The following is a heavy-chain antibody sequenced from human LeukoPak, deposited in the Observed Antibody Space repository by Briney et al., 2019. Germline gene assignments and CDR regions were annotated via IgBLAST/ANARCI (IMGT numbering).Heavy chain of an antibody. D-gene: IGHD6-19*01. CDR1: GFTFDDYA. V-gene: IGHV3-9*01. CDR2: ISWNSGSI. J-gene: IGHJ4*02. Sequence: GRSLRLSCAASGFTFDDYAMHWVRQAPGKGLEWVSGISWNSGSIGYADSVKGRFTISRDNAKNSLYLQMNSLRAEDTALYYCAKGGAAVAGYFDYWGQGTLVTVSS. CDR3: AKGGAAVAGYFDY.